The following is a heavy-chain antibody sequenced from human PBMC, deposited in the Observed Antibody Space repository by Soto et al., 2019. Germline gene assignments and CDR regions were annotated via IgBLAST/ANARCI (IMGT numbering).Heavy chain of an antibody. D-gene: IGHD6-19*01. CDR2: ISYDGSNK. J-gene: IGHJ4*02. Sequence: QVQLVESGGGVVQPGRSLRLSCAASGFTFSRYDMHWVRQAPGKGLEWVAVISYDGSNKYYADSVKGRFTISRDNSKNTLYLQMNSLRAEDTAVYYCAKDRPRYSSGWYDYWGQGTLVTVSS. CDR3: AKDRPRYSSGWYDY. V-gene: IGHV3-30*18. CDR1: GFTFSRYD.